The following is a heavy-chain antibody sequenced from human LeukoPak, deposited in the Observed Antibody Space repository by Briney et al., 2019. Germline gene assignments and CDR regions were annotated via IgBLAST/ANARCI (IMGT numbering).Heavy chain of an antibody. CDR1: GYTFTNYY. CDR3: ARGDHYYDSSDYYYFVY. D-gene: IGHD3-22*01. J-gene: IGHJ4*02. Sequence: ASVKVSCKVSGYTFTNYYIHWVRQAPGQGLEWMGIINPSGGSTSYAQKFQGRVTMTRDTSTSTVYMELSSLRSEDTAVYYCARGDHYYDSSDYYYFVYWGQGTLVTVSS. CDR2: INPSGGST. V-gene: IGHV1-46*01.